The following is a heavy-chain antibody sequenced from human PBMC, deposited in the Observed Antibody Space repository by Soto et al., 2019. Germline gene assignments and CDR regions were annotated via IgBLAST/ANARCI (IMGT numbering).Heavy chain of an antibody. V-gene: IGHV4-61*03. J-gene: IGHJ5*02. Sequence: SETLSLTCTVSGGSVSSGSYYWIWIRQPPGKGLEWIGYIYNSGSTNYNASLKSRVTISIDTSKNHFSLRMSSVTAADTSVYYCVRDIVREHWFDPWGQGTLVTVSS. D-gene: IGHD3-10*01. CDR3: VRDIVREHWFDP. CDR2: IYNSGST. CDR1: GGSVSSGSYY.